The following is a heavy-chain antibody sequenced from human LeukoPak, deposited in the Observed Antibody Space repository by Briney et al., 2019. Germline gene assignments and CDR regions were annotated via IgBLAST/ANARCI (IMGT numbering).Heavy chain of an antibody. Sequence: SQTLSLTRTVSGGSISSGGDFWSWIRQPPGKGLEWIGYIYYSGTTNYNPSLKCRFPISVETSKNQFSLPPSSVTAAHTAAYFCARVVWGVGDAFDIWGQGTMVTVSS. CDR1: GGSISSGGDF. CDR2: IYYSGTT. CDR3: ARVVWGVGDAFDI. D-gene: IGHD1-26*01. J-gene: IGHJ3*02. V-gene: IGHV4-61*08.